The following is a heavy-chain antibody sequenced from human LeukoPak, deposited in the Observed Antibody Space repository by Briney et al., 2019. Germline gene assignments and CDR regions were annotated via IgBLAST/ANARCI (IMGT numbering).Heavy chain of an antibody. V-gene: IGHV4-4*09. D-gene: IGHD6-6*01. Sequence: SETLSLTCTVSGGSISSYYWSWIRQPPGKGLEWIGNIYTSGSTNYNPSLKSRVTISVDTSKNQFSLKLSSVAAADTAVYYCARQSHSSSSTGWWFDPWGQGTLVTVSS. J-gene: IGHJ5*02. CDR2: IYTSGST. CDR3: ARQSHSSSSTGWWFDP. CDR1: GGSISSYY.